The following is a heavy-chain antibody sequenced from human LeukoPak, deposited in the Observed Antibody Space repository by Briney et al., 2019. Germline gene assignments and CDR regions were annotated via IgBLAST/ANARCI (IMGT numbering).Heavy chain of an antibody. CDR3: ARDGGGYSKLNYRFDY. J-gene: IGHJ4*02. CDR1: GYTFTSYG. Sequence: ASVKVSCKASGYTFTSYGISWVRQAPGQGLEWMGRISAYNGNTNYAQKLQGRVTMTTDTSTSTAYMELRSLRSDDTAVYYCARDGGGYSKLNYRFDYWGQGTLVTVSS. D-gene: IGHD2-21*01. V-gene: IGHV1-18*01. CDR2: ISAYNGNT.